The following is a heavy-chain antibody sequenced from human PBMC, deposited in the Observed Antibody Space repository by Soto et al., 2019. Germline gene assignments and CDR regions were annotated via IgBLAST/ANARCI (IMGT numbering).Heavy chain of an antibody. CDR2: ISISSSSI. CDR3: ARDYYYDSTGYSPLDY. Sequence: PGGSLRLSCAAPGFTFTRYSMNWVRQAPGKGLEWVSSISISSSSIYYADSVKGRFTISRENAKNSVYLQMNSLRVEDTAVYYCARDYYYDSTGYSPLDYWGQGTLVTVSS. V-gene: IGHV3-21*01. D-gene: IGHD3-22*01. J-gene: IGHJ4*02. CDR1: GFTFTRYS.